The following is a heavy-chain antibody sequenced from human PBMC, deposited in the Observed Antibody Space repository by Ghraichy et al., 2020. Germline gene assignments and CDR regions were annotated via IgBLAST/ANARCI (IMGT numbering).Heavy chain of an antibody. D-gene: IGHD6-13*01. CDR1: GFTFSSYA. CDR2: ISYDGSAE. J-gene: IGHJ4*02. Sequence: LSLTCEATGFTFSSYAMHWVRQAPGKGLEWLAIISYDGSAESYADSVRGRFAISRDNSKNTVYLQVNRLRADDTAVYYCAKEKYSSSWSDFDYWGQGTLVTVSS. CDR3: AKEKYSSSWSDFDY. V-gene: IGHV3-30*09.